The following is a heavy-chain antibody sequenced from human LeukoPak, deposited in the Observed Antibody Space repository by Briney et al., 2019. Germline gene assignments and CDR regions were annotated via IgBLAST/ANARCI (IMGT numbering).Heavy chain of an antibody. CDR2: IYYSGST. CDR3: ARNKPLDPFDI. D-gene: IGHD1/OR15-1a*01. CDR1: GGSISTYY. J-gene: IGHJ3*02. Sequence: SETLSLTCTVSGGSISTYYWSWIRQPPGKGLEWIGYIYYSGSTYYNPSLKSRVTISVDTSKNQFSLKLNGVTAADTAVYHCARNKPLDPFDIWGQGTMVTVSS. V-gene: IGHV4-59*01.